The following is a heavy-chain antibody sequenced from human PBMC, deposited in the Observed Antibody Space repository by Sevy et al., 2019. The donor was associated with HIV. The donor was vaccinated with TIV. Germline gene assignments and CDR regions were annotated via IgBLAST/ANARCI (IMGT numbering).Heavy chain of an antibody. J-gene: IGHJ4*02. CDR3: ATTKDYYDSSGSPFDS. Sequence: ASVKVSCTVSGYTLTKLSMHWVRQAPGKGLEWMGSFDPEDGETIYAQKFQGRVTMTEDKSTDKAYMELSSLRSEDTAVYYCATTKDYYDSSGSPFDSWGQGTLVTVSS. D-gene: IGHD3-22*01. CDR2: FDPEDGET. V-gene: IGHV1-24*01. CDR1: GYTLTKLS.